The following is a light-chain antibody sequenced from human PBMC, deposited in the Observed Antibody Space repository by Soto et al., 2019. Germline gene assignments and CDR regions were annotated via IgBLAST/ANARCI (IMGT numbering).Light chain of an antibody. CDR2: DVS. J-gene: IGLJ1*01. Sequence: ALTQPAPVSGSPGQSITISCTGTSSDVGGYNYVSWYQQHPGKAPKLMIYDVSNRPSGVSNRFSGSKSGNTASLTISGLQAEDEADYYCSSYASSSTLFGTGTKDTDL. CDR1: SSDVGGYNY. V-gene: IGLV2-14*01. CDR3: SSYASSSTL.